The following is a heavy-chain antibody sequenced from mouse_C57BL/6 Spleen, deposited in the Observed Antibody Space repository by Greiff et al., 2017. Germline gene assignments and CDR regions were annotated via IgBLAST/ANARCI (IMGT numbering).Heavy chain of an antibody. CDR3: ARENYSNPRTDFDY. V-gene: IGHV1-52*01. J-gene: IGHJ2*01. CDR1: GYTFTSYW. Sequence: VQLQQPGAELVRPGSSVKLSCKASGYTFTSYWMHWVKQRPIQGLEWIGNIDPSDSETHYNQKFKDKATLTVDKSSRTAYMQLSSLTSEDSAVYYCARENYSNPRTDFDYWGQGTTLTVSS. D-gene: IGHD2-5*01. CDR2: IDPSDSET.